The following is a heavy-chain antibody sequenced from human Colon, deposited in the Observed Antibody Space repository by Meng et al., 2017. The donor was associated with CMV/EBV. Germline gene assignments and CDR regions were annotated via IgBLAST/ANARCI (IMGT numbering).Heavy chain of an antibody. CDR3: ARVEWTPDFYFDY. J-gene: IGHJ4*02. CDR2: IIPSIGIG. Sequence: SVKVSCKSFGGTFPSHTINWVRQAPGQGLEGMGRIIPSIGIGSSAQKFQGRLTITADKSTDTAYMELSSLRSEDTAVYYCARVEWTPDFYFDYWGQGTLVTVSS. V-gene: IGHV1-69*02. CDR1: GGTFPSHT. D-gene: IGHD3-3*01.